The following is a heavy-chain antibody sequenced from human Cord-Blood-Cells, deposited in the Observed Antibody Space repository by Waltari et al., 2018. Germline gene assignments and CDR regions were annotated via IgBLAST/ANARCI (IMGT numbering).Heavy chain of an antibody. CDR3: ARRSGYSSSWYAFDI. D-gene: IGHD6-13*01. CDR1: GYSFTSYW. J-gene: IGHJ3*02. V-gene: IGHV5-51*01. Sequence: EVQLVQSGAEVKKPGESLKISCKGSGYSFTSYWIGWVRQLPGKGLEWMGMIYPGDSDTRNSPSCQGQVTISADKSISTAYLQWSSLKASDTAMYYCARRSGYSSSWYAFDIWGQGTMVTVSS. CDR2: IYPGDSDT.